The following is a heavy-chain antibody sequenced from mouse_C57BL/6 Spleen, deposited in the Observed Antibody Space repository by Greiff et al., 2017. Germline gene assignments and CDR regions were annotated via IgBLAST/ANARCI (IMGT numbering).Heavy chain of an antibody. Sequence: VQLQQSGAELVRPGTSVKVSCKASGYAFTNYLIEWVKQRPGQGLEWIGVINPGSGGTNYNEKFKGKATLTADKSSSTAYMQPSSLTSEDSAVYFCARSGYITTVVVHFDYWGQGTTLTVSS. CDR3: ARSGYITTVVVHFDY. V-gene: IGHV1-54*01. CDR2: INPGSGGT. CDR1: GYAFTNYL. J-gene: IGHJ2*01. D-gene: IGHD1-1*01.